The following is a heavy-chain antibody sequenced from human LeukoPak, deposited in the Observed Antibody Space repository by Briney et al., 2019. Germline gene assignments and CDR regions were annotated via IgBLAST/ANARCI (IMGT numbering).Heavy chain of an antibody. Sequence: PSETLSLTCTVSGGSISSYYWSWIRQPPGKGLEWIGEINHSGSTNYNPSLKSRVTISVDTSKNQFSLKLSSVTAADTAVYYCARARGRFNYWGQGTLVTVSS. CDR2: INHSGST. J-gene: IGHJ4*02. CDR1: GGSISSYY. V-gene: IGHV4-34*01. CDR3: ARARGRFNY.